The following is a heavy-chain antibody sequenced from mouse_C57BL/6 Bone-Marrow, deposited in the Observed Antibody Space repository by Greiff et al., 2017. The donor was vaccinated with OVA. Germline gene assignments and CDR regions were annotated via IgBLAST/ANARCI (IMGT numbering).Heavy chain of an antibody. CDR3: ASIGPLRPWYFDV. Sequence: QVQLQQSGPELVKPGASVKLSCKASGYTFTSYDINWVKQRPGQGLAGIGWIYPRDGSTKYNEKFKGKATLTVDTSSSTAYMELHSLTSEDSAVYFCASIGPLRPWYFDVWGTGTTVTVSS. J-gene: IGHJ1*03. CDR1: GYTFTSYD. V-gene: IGHV1-85*01. CDR2: IYPRDGST. D-gene: IGHD1-2*01.